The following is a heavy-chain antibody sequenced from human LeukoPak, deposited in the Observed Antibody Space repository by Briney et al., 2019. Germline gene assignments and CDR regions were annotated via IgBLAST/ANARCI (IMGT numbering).Heavy chain of an antibody. CDR2: IWYDGSNK. V-gene: IGHV3-33*01. D-gene: IGHD3-3*01. CDR1: GFTFSSYG. Sequence: GGSLRLSCAASGFTFSSYGMHWVRQAPGKGLEWVAVIWYDGSNKYYADSVKGRFTISRDNSKNTLYLQMNSLRAEDTAVYYCARGDDFWSGYRNYYFDYWGQGTLVTVSS. J-gene: IGHJ4*02. CDR3: ARGDDFWSGYRNYYFDY.